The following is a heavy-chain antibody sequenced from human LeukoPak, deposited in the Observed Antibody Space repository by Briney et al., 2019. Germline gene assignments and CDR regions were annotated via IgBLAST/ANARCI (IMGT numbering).Heavy chain of an antibody. CDR3: ARRGFRNYDILTGYYYFDY. D-gene: IGHD3-9*01. V-gene: IGHV4-39*01. J-gene: IGHJ4*02. CDR1: GGSISSSSYY. Sequence: PSETLSLTCTVSGGSISSSSYYWGWIRQPPGKGLEWIGSIHYSGSTYYNPSLKSRVTISVDTSKNQFSLKLSSVTAADTAVYYCARRGFRNYDILTGYYYFDYWGQGTLVTVSS. CDR2: IHYSGST.